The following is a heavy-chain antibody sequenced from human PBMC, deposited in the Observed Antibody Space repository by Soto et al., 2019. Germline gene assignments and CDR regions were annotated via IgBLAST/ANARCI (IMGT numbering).Heavy chain of an antibody. V-gene: IGHV4-4*02. CDR2: IFHSGDT. CDR3: AYSTGWYRHDV. J-gene: IGHJ3*01. CDR1: GDSISNSRW. D-gene: IGHD6-19*01. Sequence: QVQLQESGPGLVKPSGTLSLTCAVSGDSISNSRWWTWVRQPPGKGLEWSGDIFHSGDTNYYQSLKSRVFISVDTSQNQFSLKVSSVTAADTAVYYCAYSTGWYRHDVWGQGTLVTVSS.